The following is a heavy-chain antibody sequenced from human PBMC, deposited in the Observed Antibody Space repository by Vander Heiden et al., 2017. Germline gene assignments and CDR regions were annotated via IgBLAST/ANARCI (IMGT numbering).Heavy chain of an antibody. CDR1: DGDVSSTSYY. D-gene: IGHD3-16*01. CDR3: ARKGAPEAFDI. V-gene: IGHV4-39*01. Sequence: QLQLQESGPGLVRRSETLSLTCAVSDGDVSSTSYYWDWIRQPPGKGLEWIGPVYYSGSAYYNPSLKSRLTISVDTSKNQFSLKVTSVTAADTAVYFGARKGAPEAFDIWGQVTMVTVSS. J-gene: IGHJ3*02. CDR2: VYYSGSA.